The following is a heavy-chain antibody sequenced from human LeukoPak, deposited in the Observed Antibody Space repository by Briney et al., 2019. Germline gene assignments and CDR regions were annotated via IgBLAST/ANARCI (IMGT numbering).Heavy chain of an antibody. CDR2: ISSSSSYI. D-gene: IGHD2-2*01. J-gene: IGHJ4*02. V-gene: IGHV3-21*01. CDR1: GFTFSSYS. CDR3: ARDREDIVVVPDYYFDY. Sequence: PGGSLRLSCAASGFTFSSYSMNWVRQAPGKGLEWVSSISSSSSYIYYADSVKGRFTISRDNAKNPLYLQMNSLRAEDTAVYYCARDREDIVVVPDYYFDYWGQGTLVTVSS.